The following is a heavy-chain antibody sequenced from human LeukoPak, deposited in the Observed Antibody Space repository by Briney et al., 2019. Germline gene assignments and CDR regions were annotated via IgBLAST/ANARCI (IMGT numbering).Heavy chain of an antibody. CDR2: TYYRSWWFN. J-gene: IGHJ2*01. Sequence: SQTLSLTCGISGDTVSRNTATWNWIRQSPSRGLEWLGRTYYRSWWFNDNSESVKSRIIITPDTSKNHFSLQLNSVTPEDTAVYYCARGPSSASWYFDLWGRGTLVIVSS. D-gene: IGHD3-22*01. CDR1: GDTVSRNTAT. V-gene: IGHV6-1*01. CDR3: ARGPSSASWYFDL.